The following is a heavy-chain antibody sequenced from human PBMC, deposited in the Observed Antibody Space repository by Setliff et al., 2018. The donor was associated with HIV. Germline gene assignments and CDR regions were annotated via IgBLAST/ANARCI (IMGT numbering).Heavy chain of an antibody. CDR1: PVSLTSHW. V-gene: IGHV4-59*11. CDR3: ARYKCINFACVGFDI. D-gene: IGHD3-9*01. Sequence: SETLSLTCTVSPVSLTSHWWSWIRQPPGKGLEWTGSIHYSGITHYNPSLKSRLTMSVDTSKNQVSLKLTSVTAADTAVYYCARYKCINFACVGFDIWGQGTVVTVSS. CDR2: IHYSGIT. J-gene: IGHJ3*02.